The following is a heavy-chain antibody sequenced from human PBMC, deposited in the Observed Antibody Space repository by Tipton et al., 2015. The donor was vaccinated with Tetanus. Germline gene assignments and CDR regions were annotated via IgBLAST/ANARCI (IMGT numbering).Heavy chain of an antibody. CDR2: IDPNSGGT. J-gene: IGHJ6*02. Sequence: QLVQSGAEVKKPGASVKVSCKASGYTFTGYYLYWVRHAPGHELEWIGWIDPNSGGTVYAQKFQGKVTMTRDTSISTAYMELRSHKSKDTAVYYCARDRGDYIYYGMDVWGPGTTVTVS. CDR3: ARDRGDYIYYGMDV. D-gene: IGHD3-22*01. CDR1: GYTFTGYY. V-gene: IGHV1-2*02.